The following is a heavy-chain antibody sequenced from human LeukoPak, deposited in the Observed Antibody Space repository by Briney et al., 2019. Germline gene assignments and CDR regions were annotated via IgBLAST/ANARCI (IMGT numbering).Heavy chain of an antibody. CDR3: ARDRRYGDYVGVWFDP. V-gene: IGHV4-4*07. CDR1: GDSISSYY. J-gene: IGHJ5*02. D-gene: IGHD4-17*01. CDR2: IYTSGST. Sequence: SETLSLTCTVSGDSISSYYWNWIRQPAGKGLEWIGRIYTSGSTNYNPSLKSRVTMSVDTSKNQFSLKLSSVTAADTAVYYCARDRRYGDYVGVWFDPWGQGTLVTVSS.